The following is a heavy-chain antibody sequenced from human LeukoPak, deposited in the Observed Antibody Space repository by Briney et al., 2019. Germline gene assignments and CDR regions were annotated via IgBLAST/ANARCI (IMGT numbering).Heavy chain of an antibody. D-gene: IGHD1-26*01. Sequence: PSETPSLTCTVSGGSISSGDYYWSWIRQPPGKGLEWIGYIYYSGSTYYNPSLKSRVTISVDTSKNHFSLKLSSVTAADTAVYYCARATSGSYSPDAFDIWGQGTMVTVSS. CDR1: GGSISSGDYY. J-gene: IGHJ3*02. V-gene: IGHV4-30-4*08. CDR3: ARATSGSYSPDAFDI. CDR2: IYYSGST.